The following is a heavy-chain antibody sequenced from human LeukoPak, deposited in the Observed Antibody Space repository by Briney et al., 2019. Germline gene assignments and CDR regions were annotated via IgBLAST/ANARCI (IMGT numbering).Heavy chain of an antibody. Sequence: SETLSLTCAVYGGSFSGYYWSWIRQPPGNGLEWIGEINHSGSTNYNPSLKSRVTISVDTSKNQFSLKLSSVTAADTAVYYCARGRKLGRTPHPTSQTIDYWGQGTLVTVSS. CDR2: INHSGST. J-gene: IGHJ4*02. V-gene: IGHV4-34*01. CDR1: GGSFSGYY. CDR3: ARGRKLGRTPHPTSQTIDY. D-gene: IGHD7-27*01.